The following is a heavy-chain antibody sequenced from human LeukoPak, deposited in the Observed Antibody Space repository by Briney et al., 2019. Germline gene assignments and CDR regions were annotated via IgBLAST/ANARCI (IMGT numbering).Heavy chain of an antibody. CDR2: IYTSGST. Sequence: SETLSLTCTVSGGSISSYYWSWIRRPAGKGLEWIGRIYTSGSTNYNPSLKSRVTMSVDTSMNQLSLKLNSVTAADTAVYYCARVTAAGTSVVFDPWGQGTLVTVSS. D-gene: IGHD6-13*01. J-gene: IGHJ5*02. CDR1: GGSISSYY. V-gene: IGHV4-4*07. CDR3: ARVTAAGTSVVFDP.